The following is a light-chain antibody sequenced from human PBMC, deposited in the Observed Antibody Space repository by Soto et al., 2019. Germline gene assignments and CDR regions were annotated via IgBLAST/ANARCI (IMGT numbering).Light chain of an antibody. J-gene: IGKJ4*01. V-gene: IGKV3-11*01. CDR3: QQRSSLPLT. CDR2: DAF. CDR1: QSVSSY. Sequence: EIVLTQSPATLSLSPGERATLSCRASQSVSSYLAWYQQKPGQAPRLLMLDAFNRATGIPARFSGSGAGTDFTLTISSLAPEDFAVYYCQQRSSLPLTFGGGTKVEI.